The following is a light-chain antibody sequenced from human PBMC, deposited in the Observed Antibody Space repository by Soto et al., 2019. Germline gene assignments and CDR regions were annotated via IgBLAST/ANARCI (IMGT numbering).Light chain of an antibody. J-gene: IGLJ1*01. CDR3: AAWDDSLRGYV. CDR1: SSNIGSNY. Sequence: QSVLTQPPSASGTPGQRVTISCSGSSSNIGSNYVYWYQQLPGTAPKLLIYRNNQRPSGVPDRFSGSKSGTSASLAISGLRSEDEADYYCAAWDDSLRGYVFGPGTRSPS. CDR2: RNN. V-gene: IGLV1-47*01.